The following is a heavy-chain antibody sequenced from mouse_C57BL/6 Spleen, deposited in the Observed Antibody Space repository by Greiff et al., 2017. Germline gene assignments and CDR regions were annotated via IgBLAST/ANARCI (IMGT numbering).Heavy chain of an antibody. D-gene: IGHD1-1*01. CDR1: GFTFSSYG. CDR3: ARGYGSSYDYAMDY. CDR2: ISSGGSYT. V-gene: IGHV5-6*01. J-gene: IGHJ4*01. Sequence: EVMLVESGGDLVKPGGSLKLSCAASGFTFSSYGMSWVRQTPDKRLEWVATISSGGSYTYYPDSVKGRFTITRDNAKNTLYLQMSSLKSEDTAMYYCARGYGSSYDYAMDYWGQGTSVTVSS.